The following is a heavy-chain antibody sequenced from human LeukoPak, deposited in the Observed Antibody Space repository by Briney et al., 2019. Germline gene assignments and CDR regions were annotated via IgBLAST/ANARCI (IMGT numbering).Heavy chain of an antibody. CDR2: IRYDGSKK. Sequence: PGGSLRLSCAASGFTFSSYGMHWVRQAPGKGLEWVAFIRYDGSKKYYADSVKGRFTISRDNSENTLYLQMNSLRAEDTAVYYCAKDSLLQVVTGLFDYWGQGTLVTVSS. CDR3: AKDSLLQVVTGLFDY. CDR1: GFTFSSYG. V-gene: IGHV3-30*02. J-gene: IGHJ4*02. D-gene: IGHD3-22*01.